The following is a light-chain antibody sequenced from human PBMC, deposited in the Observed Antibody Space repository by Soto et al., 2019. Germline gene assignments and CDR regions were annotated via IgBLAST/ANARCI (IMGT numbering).Light chain of an antibody. Sequence: DGVMTQSPLSLPVTLGQPASISCRSSQSLVYRDRNTYLNWFQQRPGQSPSRLIYKVSNRDSGAPDRFSGSGSGPDFTLTISRVEAEDVGVYYCMQCTHWPPRLTVGGGTKVEI. CDR3: MQCTHWPPRLT. CDR1: QSLVYRDRNTY. J-gene: IGKJ4*01. V-gene: IGKV2-30*01. CDR2: KVS.